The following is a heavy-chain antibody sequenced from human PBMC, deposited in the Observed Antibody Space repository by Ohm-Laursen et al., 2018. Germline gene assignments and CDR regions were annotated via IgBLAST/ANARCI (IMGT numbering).Heavy chain of an antibody. D-gene: IGHD1/OR15-1a*01. Sequence: ASVKVSCKAPGYTFTRYDINWVRQATGQGLEWMGWMNPNSGNTGYVQKFQGRVTMTRNTSINTAYMELSSLRSEDTAVYYCARMGPQQPHWYFDLWGRGTLVTVSS. V-gene: IGHV1-8*01. CDR3: ARMGPQQPHWYFDL. CDR1: GYTFTRYD. CDR2: MNPNSGNT. J-gene: IGHJ2*01.